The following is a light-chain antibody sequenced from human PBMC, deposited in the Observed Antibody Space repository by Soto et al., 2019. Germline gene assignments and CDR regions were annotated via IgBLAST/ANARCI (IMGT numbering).Light chain of an antibody. CDR1: QTVGNNY. CDR2: GAS. Sequence: EMLLTQSPDSLSLSPGERATLSCRASQTVGNNYVAWYQQKPGQAPSLLIYGASYRATGIPDRFSGSGSGTDFILTISRLEPEDFAVYYCQQNAYSPRTFGQGTKVEVK. CDR3: QQNAYSPRT. J-gene: IGKJ1*01. V-gene: IGKV3-20*01.